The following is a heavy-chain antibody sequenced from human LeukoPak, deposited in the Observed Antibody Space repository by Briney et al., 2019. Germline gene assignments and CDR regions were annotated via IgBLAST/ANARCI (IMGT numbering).Heavy chain of an antibody. Sequence: GGSLRLSCAASGFTFSDYYMSWIRQAPGKGLEWISYISSSCSTLYYADSVKGRFTISRDNAMNSLFLQMNSLRAEDTAVYYCARDRYYYDSTNYSGGQGTLVTVSS. J-gene: IGHJ4*02. CDR3: ARDRYYYDSTNYS. CDR1: GFTFSDYY. D-gene: IGHD3-22*01. CDR2: ISSSCSTL. V-gene: IGHV3-11*01.